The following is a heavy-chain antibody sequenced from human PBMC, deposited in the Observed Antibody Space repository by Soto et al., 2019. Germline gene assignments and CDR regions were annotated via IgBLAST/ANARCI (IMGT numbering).Heavy chain of an antibody. Sequence: GGSLRLSCAASGFTFSSYAMHWVRQAPGKGLEWVAVISYDGSNKYYADSVKGRFTISRDNSKNTLYLQMNSLRAEDTAVYYCARALRLGELSSPYYGMDVWGQGTTVTVSS. CDR2: ISYDGSNK. CDR3: ARALRLGELSSPYYGMDV. D-gene: IGHD3-16*02. CDR1: GFTFSSYA. V-gene: IGHV3-30-3*01. J-gene: IGHJ6*02.